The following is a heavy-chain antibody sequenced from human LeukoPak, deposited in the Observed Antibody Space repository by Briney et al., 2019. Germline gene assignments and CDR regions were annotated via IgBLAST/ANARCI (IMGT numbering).Heavy chain of an antibody. D-gene: IGHD5-12*01. CDR2: INESGST. CDR3: VTSRKYTGSDWVNWFDP. V-gene: IGHV4-34*01. J-gene: IGHJ5*02. CDR1: GGSFSAYY. Sequence: SETLSLTCGVYGGSFSAYYWSWIRQPPGKGLEWIGEINESGSTNYNSSLKSRVTISVDTPKNQFSLKLTSVTAADTAVYYCVTSRKYTGSDWVNWFDPWSQGTLVTVSS.